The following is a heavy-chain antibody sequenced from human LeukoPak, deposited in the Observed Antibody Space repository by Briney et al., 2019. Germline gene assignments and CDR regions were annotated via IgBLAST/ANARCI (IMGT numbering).Heavy chain of an antibody. CDR2: ISAYNGNT. V-gene: IGHV1-18*01. Sequence: ASVKVSCKASGYTFTSYGISWVRQAPGQGLEWMGWISAYNGNTNYAQKLQGRVTITADESTSTAYMELSSLRSEDTAVYYCARRPGYSYGSYYYYYMDVWGKGTTVTVSS. J-gene: IGHJ6*03. CDR3: ARRPGYSYGSYYYYYMDV. D-gene: IGHD5-18*01. CDR1: GYTFTSYG.